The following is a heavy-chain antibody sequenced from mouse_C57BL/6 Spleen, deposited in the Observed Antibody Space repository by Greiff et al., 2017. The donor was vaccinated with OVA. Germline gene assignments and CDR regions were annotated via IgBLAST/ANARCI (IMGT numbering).Heavy chain of an antibody. Sequence: VQLQQSGAELVRPGASVKLSCKASGYTFTDYYINWVKQRPGQGLEWIARIYPGSGNTYYNEKFKGKATLTAEKSSSTAYMQLSSLTSEDSAVYFCARGDLTGTFDYWGQGTTLTVSS. CDR2: IYPGSGNT. V-gene: IGHV1-76*01. CDR3: ARGDLTGTFDY. J-gene: IGHJ2*01. CDR1: GYTFTDYY. D-gene: IGHD4-1*01.